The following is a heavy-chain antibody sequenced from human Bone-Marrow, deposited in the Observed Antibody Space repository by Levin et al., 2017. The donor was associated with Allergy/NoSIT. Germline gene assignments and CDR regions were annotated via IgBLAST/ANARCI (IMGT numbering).Heavy chain of an antibody. D-gene: IGHD2-15*01. CDR3: ARRRYCSGGSCYQP. CDR1: GFSLTTSGVG. CDR2: IYWDDDK. V-gene: IGHV2-5*02. Sequence: SGPTLVKPTQTLTLTCTFSGFSLTTSGVGVGWIRQPPGKALEWLALIYWDDDKRYSPSLKNRLTISKDTSKNQVVLTMTNMDPVDTATYYCARRRYCSGGSCYQPWGQGTLVTVSS. J-gene: IGHJ4*02.